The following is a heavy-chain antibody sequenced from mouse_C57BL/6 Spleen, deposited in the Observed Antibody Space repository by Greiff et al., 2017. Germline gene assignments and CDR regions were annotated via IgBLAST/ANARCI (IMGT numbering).Heavy chain of an antibody. CDR1: GYTFTSYW. D-gene: IGHD1-1*01. J-gene: IGHJ3*01. V-gene: IGHV1-61*01. CDR3: ARGDYGIWFAY. Sequence: QVQLQQPGAELVRPGSSVKLSCKASGYTFTSYWMDWVKQRPGQGLEWIGNIYPSDSETHYNQKFKDKATLTVDKSSSTAYMQLSSLTSEDSAVDYGARGDYGIWFAYWGQGTLVTVSA. CDR2: IYPSDSET.